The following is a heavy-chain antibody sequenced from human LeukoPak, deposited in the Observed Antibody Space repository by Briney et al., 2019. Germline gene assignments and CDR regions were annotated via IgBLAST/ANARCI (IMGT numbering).Heavy chain of an antibody. J-gene: IGHJ1*01. Sequence: SETLSLTCTVSGGSISRYYWSWVRQSPEKGLEWIGSIFHLGTTKYNPSLGSRVNMSIDTSEIQFSLNLNSVTAADTAVYYCARGGAARLHFQNWGQGTLVTVSS. CDR1: GGSISRYY. CDR2: IFHLGTT. D-gene: IGHD6-6*01. V-gene: IGHV4-59*01. CDR3: ARGGAARLHFQN.